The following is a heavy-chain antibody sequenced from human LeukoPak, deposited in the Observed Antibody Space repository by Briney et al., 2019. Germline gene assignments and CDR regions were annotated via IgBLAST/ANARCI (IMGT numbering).Heavy chain of an antibody. Sequence: PSETLSLTCTVSGGSISSYYWSWIRQPPGKGLEWIGYIYTSGSTNYNPSLKSRVTISVDTSKNQFSLKLSSVTAADTAVYYCARHPSYSSSSNDYWGQGTLVTVSS. CDR3: ARHPSYSSSSNDY. J-gene: IGHJ4*02. V-gene: IGHV4-4*09. CDR1: GGSISSYY. D-gene: IGHD6-6*01. CDR2: IYTSGST.